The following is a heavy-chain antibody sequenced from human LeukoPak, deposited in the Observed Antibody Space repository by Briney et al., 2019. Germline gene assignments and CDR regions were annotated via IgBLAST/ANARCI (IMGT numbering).Heavy chain of an antibody. J-gene: IGHJ4*02. CDR2: ISYDGSNK. D-gene: IGHD6-13*01. CDR3: ARDPESSWYVDYFDY. CDR1: GFTFSSYG. Sequence: GGSLRLSCAASGFTFSSYGMHWVRQAPGKGLEWVAVISYDGSNKYYADSVKGRFTISRDNSKNTLYLQMNSLRAEDTAVYYCARDPESSWYVDYFDYWGQGTLVTVSS. V-gene: IGHV3-30*03.